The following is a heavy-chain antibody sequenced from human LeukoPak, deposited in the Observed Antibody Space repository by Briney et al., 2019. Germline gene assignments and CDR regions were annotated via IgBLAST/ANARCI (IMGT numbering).Heavy chain of an antibody. CDR3: AKGYSSGWYFPTLDY. V-gene: IGHV3-9*03. CDR2: ISWNSGSI. CDR1: GFTFDDYA. Sequence: PGGSLRLSCAASGFTFDDYAMHWVRQAPGKGLEWVSGISWNSGSIGYADSVKGRFTISRDNAKNSLYLQMNSLRAEDMAFYYCAKGYSSGWYFPTLDYGGQGTLVSVSS. J-gene: IGHJ4*02. D-gene: IGHD6-13*01.